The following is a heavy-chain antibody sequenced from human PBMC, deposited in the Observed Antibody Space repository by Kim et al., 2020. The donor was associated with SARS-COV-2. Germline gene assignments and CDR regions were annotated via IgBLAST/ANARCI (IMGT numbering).Heavy chain of an antibody. D-gene: IGHD7-27*01. V-gene: IGHV5-51*01. CDR2: DT. J-gene: IGHJ4*02. Sequence: DTRYSPSFQGQVTISADKSISTAYLQWSSLKASDTAMYYCARHDWGGFDYWGQGTLVTVSS. CDR3: ARHDWGGFDY.